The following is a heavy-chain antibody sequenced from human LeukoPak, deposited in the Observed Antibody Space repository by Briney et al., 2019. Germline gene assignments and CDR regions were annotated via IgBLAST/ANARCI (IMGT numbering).Heavy chain of an antibody. CDR3: ARVHSSGSVY. D-gene: IGHD6-19*01. CDR2: ISSSGSTI. V-gene: IGHV3-48*03. Sequence: GGSLRLSCAASGFTLSSYEMNWVRQAPGKGLEWVSYISSSGSTIYYADSVKGRFTISRDNAKNSLYLQMNSLRAEDTAVYYCARVHSSGSVYWGQGTLVTVSS. CDR1: GFTLSSYE. J-gene: IGHJ4*02.